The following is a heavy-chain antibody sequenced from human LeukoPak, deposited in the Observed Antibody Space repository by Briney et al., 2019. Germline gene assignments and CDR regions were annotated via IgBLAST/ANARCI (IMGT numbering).Heavy chain of an antibody. CDR3: AAGYSSGPAGY. CDR2: IYYSGST. V-gene: IGHV4-59*01. CDR1: GGSISNYY. D-gene: IGHD6-19*01. J-gene: IGHJ4*02. Sequence: KSSETLSLTCTVSGGSISNYYWSWIRQPPGKGLEWIGYIYYSGSTNYNPSLKSRVTISVDTSKNQFSLKLSSVTAADTAVYYCAAGYSSGPAGYWGQGTLVTVSS.